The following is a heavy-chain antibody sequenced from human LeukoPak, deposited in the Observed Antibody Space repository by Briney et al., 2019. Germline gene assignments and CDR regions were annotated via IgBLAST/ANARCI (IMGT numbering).Heavy chain of an antibody. V-gene: IGHV1-69*04. CDR2: IIPIFGIA. J-gene: IGHJ3*02. CDR1: GGTFSSYA. CDR3: ARVGIDAFDI. Sequence: SVKVPCKASGGTFSSYAISWVRQAPGQGLEWMGRIIPIFGIANYAQKFQGRVTITADKSTSTAYMELSSLRSEDTAVYYCARVGIDAFDIWGQGTMVTVSS.